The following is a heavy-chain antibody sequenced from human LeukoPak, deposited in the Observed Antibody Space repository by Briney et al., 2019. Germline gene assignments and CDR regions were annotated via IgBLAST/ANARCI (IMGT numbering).Heavy chain of an antibody. D-gene: IGHD4-17*01. CDR1: GFTFSSYE. J-gene: IGHJ4*02. CDR3: ARDYGDYLY. Sequence: AGGSLRLSCAASGFTFSSYEMNWVREAPGKGLEGVSYISSSGSTIYYADSVKGRFTISRDNAKNSLYLQMNSLRAEDTAVYYCARDYGDYLYWGQGTLVTVSS. CDR2: ISSSGSTI. V-gene: IGHV3-48*03.